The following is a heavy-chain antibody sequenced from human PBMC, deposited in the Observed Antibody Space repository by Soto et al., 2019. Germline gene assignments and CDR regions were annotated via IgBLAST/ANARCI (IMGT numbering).Heavy chain of an antibody. J-gene: IGHJ4*02. CDR2: ISAYNGNT. D-gene: IGHD1-20*01. Sequence: QVHLVQSGAVVKKPGASVKVSCKASGYTFTSYGISWVRQAPGQGLEWMGWISAYNGNTKYAQKLQGRVAMTTDTPTSTAYLELRSLRSDAAAVYYCARDAAIGMNDDWGQGTMVTVSS. V-gene: IGHV1-18*01. CDR3: ARDAAIGMNDD. CDR1: GYTFTSYG.